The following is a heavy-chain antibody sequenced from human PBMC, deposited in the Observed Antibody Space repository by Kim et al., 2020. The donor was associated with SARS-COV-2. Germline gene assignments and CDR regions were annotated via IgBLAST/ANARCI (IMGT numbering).Heavy chain of an antibody. Sequence: GGSLRLSCAASGFTFSSYEMNWVRQAPGKGLEWVSYISSSGSIKYYADSVKGRFTISRDNAKNSLFLQMNSLRAADTAVYYCATSGYSNEFDYWGQGTLVTVSS. V-gene: IGHV3-48*03. D-gene: IGHD6-13*01. CDR2: ISSSGSIK. J-gene: IGHJ4*02. CDR3: ATSGYSNEFDY. CDR1: GFTFSSYE.